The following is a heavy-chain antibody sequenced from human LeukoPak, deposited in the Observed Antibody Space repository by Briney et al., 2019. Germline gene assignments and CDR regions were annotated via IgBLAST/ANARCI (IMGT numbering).Heavy chain of an antibody. J-gene: IGHJ6*03. CDR1: GGSISSYY. CDR3: ARGRVSSSTWYSTYYYFFYMDF. Sequence: SETLSLTCTVSGGSISSYYWSWIRQPPGKGLEWIGYIYYSGSTNYNPSLKSRVTIPVDTSKNQFSLKLSSVTAADTAVYFCARGRVSSSTWYSTYYYFFYMDFWGKGTTVTVSS. V-gene: IGHV4-59*01. D-gene: IGHD4-11*01. CDR2: IYYSGST.